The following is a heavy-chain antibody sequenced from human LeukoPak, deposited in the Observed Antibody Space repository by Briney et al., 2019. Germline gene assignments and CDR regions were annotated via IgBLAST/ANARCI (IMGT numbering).Heavy chain of an antibody. CDR1: GFSFTSYW. Sequence: GESLKISCKGSGFSFTSYWIGWVRQLPGKGLEWMGIIYPGDSDTRYGPSFQGLVTISVDKSISTAYLQWSSLKASDTAMYYCARSWVAGYGTVLDYWGQGTLVTVSS. CDR3: ARSWVAGYGTVLDY. V-gene: IGHV5-51*01. J-gene: IGHJ4*02. D-gene: IGHD6-19*01. CDR2: IYPGDSDT.